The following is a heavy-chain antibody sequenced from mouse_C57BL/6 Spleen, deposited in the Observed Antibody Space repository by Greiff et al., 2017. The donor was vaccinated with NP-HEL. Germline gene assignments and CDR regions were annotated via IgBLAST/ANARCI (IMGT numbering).Heavy chain of an antibody. Sequence: QVQLKQSGAELVKPGASVKISCKASGYAFSSYWMNWVKQRPGKGLEWIGQIYPGDGDTNYNGKFKGKATLTADKSSSTAYMQLSSLTSEDSAVYFCARPYYDYGYYYAMDYWGQGTSVTVSS. CDR2: IYPGDGDT. D-gene: IGHD2-4*01. CDR1: GYAFSSYW. J-gene: IGHJ4*01. V-gene: IGHV1-80*01. CDR3: ARPYYDYGYYYAMDY.